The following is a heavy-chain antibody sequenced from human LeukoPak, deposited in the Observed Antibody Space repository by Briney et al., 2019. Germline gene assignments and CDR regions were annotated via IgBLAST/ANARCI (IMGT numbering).Heavy chain of an antibody. D-gene: IGHD6-19*01. J-gene: IGHJ6*03. CDR2: IIPIFGTA. CDR3: ARPYSSGRAYYYYMYV. Sequence: ASVKVSCKASGGTFSSYAISWVRQAPGQGLEWMGGIIPIFGTANYAQKFQGRVTITADESTSTAYMELSSLRSEDTAVYYCARPYSSGRAYYYYMYVWGKGTTVTVSS. CDR1: GGTFSSYA. V-gene: IGHV1-69*13.